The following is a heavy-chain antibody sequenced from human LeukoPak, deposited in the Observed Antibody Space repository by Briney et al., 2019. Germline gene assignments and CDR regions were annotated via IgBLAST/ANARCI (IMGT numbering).Heavy chain of an antibody. J-gene: IGHJ6*03. V-gene: IGHV4-4*09. D-gene: IGHD6-13*01. CDR3: ARQVAAAGIYYYYYMDV. CDR1: GGSISSYY. Sequence: SETLSLTCTVSGGSISSYYWSWIRQPPGKGLEWIGYIYTSGSTNYNPSLKSRVTISVDTSKNQFSLKLSSVTAADTAVYYRARQVAAAGIYYYYYMDVWGKGTTVTVSS. CDR2: IYTSGST.